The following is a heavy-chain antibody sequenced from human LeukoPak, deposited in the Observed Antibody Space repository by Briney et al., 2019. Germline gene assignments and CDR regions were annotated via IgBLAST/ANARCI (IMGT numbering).Heavy chain of an antibody. J-gene: IGHJ5*02. CDR2: IKQDGSEK. CDR3: ARGGSSTLLWFGELLWGWFDP. Sequence: PGGSLRLSCAASGFTFSSYWMSWVRQAPGKGLEWVANIKQDGSEKYYVDSVKGRFTISRDNAKNPLYLQMSSLRAEDTAVYYCARGGSSTLLWFGELLWGWFDPWGQGTLVTVSS. V-gene: IGHV3-7*01. D-gene: IGHD3-10*01. CDR1: GFTFSSYW.